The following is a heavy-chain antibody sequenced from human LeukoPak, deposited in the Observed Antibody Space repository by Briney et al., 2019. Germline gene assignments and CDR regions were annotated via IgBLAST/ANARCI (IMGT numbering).Heavy chain of an antibody. CDR2: ISSSSSYI. V-gene: IGHV3-21*01. J-gene: IGHJ4*02. Sequence: PGGSLRLSCAASGFTFSSYSMNWVRQAPGKGLEWVSSISSSSSYIYYADSVKGRFTISRDNAKNSLYLQMNSLRAEDTAVYYCARERDYYGSGSYDVDWGQGTLVIVSS. D-gene: IGHD3-10*01. CDR3: ARERDYYGSGSYDVD. CDR1: GFTFSSYS.